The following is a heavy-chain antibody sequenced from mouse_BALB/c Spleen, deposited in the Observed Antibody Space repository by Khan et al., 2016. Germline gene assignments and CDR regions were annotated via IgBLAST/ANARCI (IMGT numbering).Heavy chain of an antibody. CDR3: ARDDQDFDAWFAS. CDR1: GFSLTNSG. V-gene: IGHV2-9*02. CDR2: IWAGGST. J-gene: IGHJ3*01. Sequence: VQLQESGPGLVAPSQSLSITCTVSGFSLTNSGVHWVRQPPRKGLDWLGVIWAGGSTDYNSALMSRLSITRDTTQNQVCLKMNSLQTDDTAMYYCARDDQDFDAWFASWGQGTLVTVSA.